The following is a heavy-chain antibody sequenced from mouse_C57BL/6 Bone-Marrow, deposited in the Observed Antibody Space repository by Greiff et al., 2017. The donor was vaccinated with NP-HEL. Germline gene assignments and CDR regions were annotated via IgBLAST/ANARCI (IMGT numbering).Heavy chain of an antibody. CDR2: IRNKANGYTT. D-gene: IGHD2-3*01. J-gene: IGHJ3*01. CDR1: GFTFTDYY. V-gene: IGHV7-3*01. Sequence: EVKVVASGGGLVQPGGSLSLSCAASGFTFTDYYMSWVRQPPGKALEWLGFIRNKANGYTTEYRASVKGRFTISRDNSQCILYLHMNALRSEDIATYYCSRSPYDGIAYWGQGTLLTVSA. CDR3: SRSPYDGIAY.